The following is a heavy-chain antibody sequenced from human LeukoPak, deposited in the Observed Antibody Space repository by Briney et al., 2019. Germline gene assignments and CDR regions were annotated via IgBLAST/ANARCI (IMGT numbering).Heavy chain of an antibody. CDR1: GGSISSGGHY. J-gene: IGHJ4*02. Sequence: SETLSLTCTVSGGSISSGGHYWSWIRQRPGKGLEWIGYINYSGSTYYNPSLKSRVSISLDTSQNHFSLRLSSVTAADTAVYYCARIQRYYGSGSYLIDYWGQGTLVTVSS. D-gene: IGHD3-10*01. V-gene: IGHV4-31*03. CDR3: ARIQRYYGSGSYLIDY. CDR2: INYSGST.